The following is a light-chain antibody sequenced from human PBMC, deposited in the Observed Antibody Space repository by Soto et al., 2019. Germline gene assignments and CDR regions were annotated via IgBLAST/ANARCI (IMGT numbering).Light chain of an antibody. J-gene: IGKJ1*01. CDR1: QSVSSY. V-gene: IGKV3-11*01. CDR2: DAS. Sequence: IVLTHAAGSLSLSPGERATLSCRASQSVSSYLAWYQQKPGQAPRLLIYDASNRATGIPARFSGSGSGTDFTLTISSLEPEDFAVYYCQQRSNWPWTFGQGTNVDIK. CDR3: QQRSNWPWT.